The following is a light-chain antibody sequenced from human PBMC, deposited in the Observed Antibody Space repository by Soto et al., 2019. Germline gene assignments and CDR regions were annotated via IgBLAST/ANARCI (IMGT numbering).Light chain of an antibody. CDR3: RQALQTPRWT. J-gene: IGKJ4*01. Sequence: DIVMTQSPLSLPVTPGEPASISCRSSHSLLHSNGYNYLDWYLQNPGQSPHLLIYLGSNRASGVPDRFSGSGSGAEFTLKIRGLEAADVGVYYCRQALQTPRWTFGGGTKVEIQ. CDR1: HSLLHSNGYNY. V-gene: IGKV2-28*01. CDR2: LGS.